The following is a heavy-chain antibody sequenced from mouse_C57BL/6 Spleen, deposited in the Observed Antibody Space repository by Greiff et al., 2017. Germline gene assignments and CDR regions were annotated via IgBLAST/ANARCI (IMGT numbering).Heavy chain of an antibody. CDR1: GYTFTDYN. D-gene: IGHD1-3*01. CDR3: ARKRGITVKAMDY. J-gene: IGHJ4*01. V-gene: IGHV1-18*01. CDR2: INPNNGST. Sequence: VQLQQSGPELVKPGASVKIPCKASGYTFTDYNMAWVKQSPGKSLEWIGDINPNNGSTNYNQKFKGTATLTVNKSSSTAYMELRSLTSEDTAVYYCARKRGITVKAMDYWGQATSVTVSS.